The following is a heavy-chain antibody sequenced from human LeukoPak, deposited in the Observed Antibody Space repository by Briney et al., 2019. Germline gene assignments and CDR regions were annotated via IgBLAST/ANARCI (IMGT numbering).Heavy chain of an antibody. CDR3: ARDPILVGVSPGWFDP. CDR2: INPNTGGT. Sequence: ASVKVSCKASGYTFSGYYMHWLRQAPGQGLEWMGWINPNTGGTNYAQKFQGRVTMTSDTSINTAYMDLSRLRSDDTAVYYCARDPILVGVSPGWFDPWGQGTLVTVSS. D-gene: IGHD3-10*01. J-gene: IGHJ5*01. V-gene: IGHV1-2*02. CDR1: GYTFSGYY.